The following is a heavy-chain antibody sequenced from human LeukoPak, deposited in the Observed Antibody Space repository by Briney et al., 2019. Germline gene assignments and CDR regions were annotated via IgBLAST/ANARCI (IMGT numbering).Heavy chain of an antibody. CDR3: ARDWRYYYDSSGQGGPY. V-gene: IGHV4-4*07. J-gene: IGHJ4*02. CDR1: GGSISSYY. CDR2: IYTSGTT. Sequence: SETLSLTCTVSGGSISSYYWSWIRQPAGKGLEWIGRIYTSGTTHYNPSLKSRVTMSVDTSKNQFSLKLSSVTAADTAAYYCARDWRYYYDSSGQGGPYWGQGTLVTVSS. D-gene: IGHD3-22*01.